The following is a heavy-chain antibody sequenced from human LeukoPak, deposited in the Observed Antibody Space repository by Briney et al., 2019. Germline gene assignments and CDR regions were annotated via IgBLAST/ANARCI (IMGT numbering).Heavy chain of an antibody. V-gene: IGHV3-30*04. CDR3: AKAGKVSGYRDPFDY. Sequence: PGGSLRLSCAASGFTFSSYAMHWVRQAPGKGLEWVAVISYDGSNKYYADSVKGRFTISRDNSKNTLYLQMNSLRAEDTAVYYCAKAGKVSGYRDPFDYWGQGTLVTVSS. J-gene: IGHJ4*02. D-gene: IGHD3-22*01. CDR1: GFTFSSYA. CDR2: ISYDGSNK.